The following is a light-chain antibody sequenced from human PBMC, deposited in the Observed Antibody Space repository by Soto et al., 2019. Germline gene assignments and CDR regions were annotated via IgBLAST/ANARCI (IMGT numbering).Light chain of an antibody. CDR2: DVT. CDR3: RSHSATYTSV. Sequence: QSVLTQARSVSGSPGQSVTISCTGTSSDVGGYNCVSWYQQHPGRAPQLIIYDVTQRPSGVPDRFSGSKSGNTASLSISGLQAEDEADYYCRSHSATYTSVLATGPKLTVL. J-gene: IGLJ1*01. CDR1: SSDVGGYNC. V-gene: IGLV2-11*01.